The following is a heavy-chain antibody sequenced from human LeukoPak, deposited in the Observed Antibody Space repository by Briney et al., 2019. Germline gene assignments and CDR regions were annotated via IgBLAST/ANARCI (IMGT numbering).Heavy chain of an antibody. V-gene: IGHV4-59*01. CDR2: IYYSGST. J-gene: IGHJ4*02. CDR3: ARGFRRKYYFDY. Sequence: SETLSLTCTVSGGSISRYYWSWIRQPPGKGLEWIGYIYYSGSTNYNPSLKSRVTISVDTSKNQFSLKLSSVTAADTAVYYCARGFRRKYYFDYWGQGTLVTVSS. CDR1: GGSISRYY.